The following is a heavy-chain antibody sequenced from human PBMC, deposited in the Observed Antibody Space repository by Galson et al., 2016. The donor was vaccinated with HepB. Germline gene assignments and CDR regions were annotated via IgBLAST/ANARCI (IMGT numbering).Heavy chain of an antibody. CDR2: VYRGKT. V-gene: IGHV4-39*01. CDR1: DGSIRSSSFS. CDR3: ARAGLLTKASFDC. D-gene: IGHD4-11*01. J-gene: IGHJ4*02. Sequence: SETLSLTCTVSDGSIRSSSFSWGWIRQPPGKGLEWIGTVYRGKTYYNPSLEGRVTISAGMTTDLLSLKLTSLTAADTAGYYCARAGLLTKASFDCWGQGTLVAVSS.